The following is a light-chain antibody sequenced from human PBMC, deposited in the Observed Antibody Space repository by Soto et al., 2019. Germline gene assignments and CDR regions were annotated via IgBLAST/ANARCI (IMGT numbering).Light chain of an antibody. CDR1: SRDVGTYNL. J-gene: IGLJ1*01. CDR2: EVR. V-gene: IGLV2-23*02. CDR3: CSYAGSFYV. Sequence: QPVLTQPASVSGSPGQSITISCTGTSRDVGTYNLVSWYQQHPGKAPKLMIFEVRERPSGVSNRFSGSKSGNTASLTISGLQAEDEADYYCCSYAGSFYVFGTGTKLTVL.